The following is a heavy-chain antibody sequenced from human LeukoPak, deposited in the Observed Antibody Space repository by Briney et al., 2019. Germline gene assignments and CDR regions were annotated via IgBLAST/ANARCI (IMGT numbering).Heavy chain of an antibody. D-gene: IGHD2-15*01. CDR1: GGSISSSTYY. CDR2: IYYSGNT. CDR3: ARDSAAIVGIISY. J-gene: IGHJ4*02. Sequence: SETLSLTCTVSGGSISSSTYYWGWFRQSPGKGLEWIGSIYYSGNTYYNPSLKSRVTISVDTSKNQFSLKLSSVTAADTAVYYCARDSAAIVGIISYWGQGTLVTVSS. V-gene: IGHV4-39*07.